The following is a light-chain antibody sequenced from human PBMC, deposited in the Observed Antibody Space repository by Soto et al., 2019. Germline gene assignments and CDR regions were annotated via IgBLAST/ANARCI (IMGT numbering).Light chain of an antibody. CDR2: SAS. CDR1: QTISRY. Sequence: DIQMTQSPSTLSASVGDRVTITCRASQTISRYLNWYQQRPGKAPNLLIYSASSLQSGVPSRFSGSGSGTDFTLTISSLQPEDFAVYYCHYYDKWPPGTFGQGTKVDIK. V-gene: IGKV1-39*01. CDR3: HYYDKWPPGT. J-gene: IGKJ1*01.